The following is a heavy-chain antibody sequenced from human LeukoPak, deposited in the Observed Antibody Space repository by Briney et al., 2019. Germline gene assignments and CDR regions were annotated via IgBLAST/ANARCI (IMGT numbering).Heavy chain of an antibody. Sequence: SVKVSCKASGDTFSGYYISWVRQAPGQGLEWMGGISPIIGTANYAQKFQGRVTITGDASASTAYMELSGLNSDDMGVYSCARHPVGYGSSTSCEDDSFDIGGQGTMLTVSS. CDR2: ISPIIGTA. V-gene: IGHV1-69*01. J-gene: IGHJ3*02. CDR3: ARHPVGYGSSTSCEDDSFDI. CDR1: GDTFSGYY. D-gene: IGHD2-2*01.